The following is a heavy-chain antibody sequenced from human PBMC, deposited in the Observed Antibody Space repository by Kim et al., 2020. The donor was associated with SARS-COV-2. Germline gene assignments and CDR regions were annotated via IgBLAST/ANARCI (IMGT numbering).Heavy chain of an antibody. CDR1: GITSSSYW. J-gene: IGHJ4*02. V-gene: IGHV3-7*01. Sequence: GGSLRLSCVESGITSSSYWLTWVRQAPGKGLEWVANIKRDGSERYYGDSVKGRFTISRDNAKSSVFLQMNSLRSEDTAVYYCGISGFWGQGTLDTVPS. CDR3: GISGF. D-gene: IGHD2-15*01. CDR2: IKRDGSER.